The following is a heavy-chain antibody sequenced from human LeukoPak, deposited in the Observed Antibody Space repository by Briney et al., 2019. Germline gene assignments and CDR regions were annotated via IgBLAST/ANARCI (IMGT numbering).Heavy chain of an antibody. CDR2: IKQDRSEK. D-gene: IGHD5-18*01. CDR3: ARDRLGYSYGSYYFDY. CDR1: GFTFSSYW. Sequence: GGSLRLSCAASGFTFSSYWMSWVRQAPGKGLEWVANIKQDRSEKYYVDSVKGRFTISRDNAKNSLYLQMNSLRAEDTAVYYCARDRLGYSYGSYYFDYWGQGTLVTVSS. V-gene: IGHV3-7*01. J-gene: IGHJ4*02.